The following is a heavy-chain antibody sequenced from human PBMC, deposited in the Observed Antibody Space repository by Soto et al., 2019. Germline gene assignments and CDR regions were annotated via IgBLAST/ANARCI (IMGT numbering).Heavy chain of an antibody. D-gene: IGHD2-15*01. V-gene: IGHV3-23*01. CDR2: ISGSGGGT. J-gene: IGHJ4*02. CDR1: GFTFSTYA. CDR3: AKVGYCSGGSCYYPEYYFDY. Sequence: GGSLRLSCAASGFTFSTYAMSWVRQAPGKGLEWVSAISGSGGGTYYADSVKGRFTISRDNSKNTLYLQMNSLRAEDTAVYYCAKVGYCSGGSCYYPEYYFDYWGQGTLVTVSS.